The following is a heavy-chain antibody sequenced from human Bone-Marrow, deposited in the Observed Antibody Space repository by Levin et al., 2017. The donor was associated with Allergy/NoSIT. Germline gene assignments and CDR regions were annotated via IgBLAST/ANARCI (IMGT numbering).Heavy chain of an antibody. CDR3: ARTFDYYDGHVYDTYFAL. V-gene: IGHV4-59*01. D-gene: IGHD3-22*01. CDR2: ISYTASV. CDR1: GGSMRGYY. Sequence: PSETLSLSCTVSGGSMRGYYWSWIRQSPGKGLEWVGFISYTASVTYNPSLESRVTISLDTSKNQFSLRLRSVTAADTALYYCARTFDYYDGHVYDTYFALWGRGTLVTVSS. J-gene: IGHJ2*01.